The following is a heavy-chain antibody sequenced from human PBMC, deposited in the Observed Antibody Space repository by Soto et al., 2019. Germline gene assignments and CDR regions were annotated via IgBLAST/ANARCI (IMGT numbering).Heavy chain of an antibody. CDR2: ISYDGSNK. CDR1: GFTFSSYA. Sequence: QVQLVESGGGVVQPGRSLRLSCAASGFTFSSYAMHWVRQAPGKGLEWVAVISYDGSNKYYADSVKGRFTISRDDSKNTLYLQMNSLRAEDTAVYYCARDKLSRYYDYVWGSYRYFDYWGQGTLVTVSS. V-gene: IGHV3-30-3*01. D-gene: IGHD3-16*02. CDR3: ARDKLSRYYDYVWGSYRYFDY. J-gene: IGHJ4*02.